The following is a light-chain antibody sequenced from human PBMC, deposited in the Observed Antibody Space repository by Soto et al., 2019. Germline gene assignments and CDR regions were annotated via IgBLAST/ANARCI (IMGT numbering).Light chain of an antibody. CDR1: QSVSSN. Sequence: EIVMTQSPATLSVSPGGRATLSCRASQSVSSNLAWYQQTPGQAPRLLIFGASARATGIPARFSGSGSGTEFTLTISSLQSEDVAIYYCQQYDNWLGTFGQGTKVDIK. CDR2: GAS. CDR3: QQYDNWLGT. V-gene: IGKV3D-15*01. J-gene: IGKJ1*01.